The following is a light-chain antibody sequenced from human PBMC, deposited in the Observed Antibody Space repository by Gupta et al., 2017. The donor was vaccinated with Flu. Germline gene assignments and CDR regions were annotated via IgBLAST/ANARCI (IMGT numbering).Light chain of an antibody. CDR1: QSISSW. J-gene: IGKJ1*01. CDR2: KAS. CDR3: QQYESNWT. Sequence: DIQMTQSPSTLSASVGDTVTITCRASQSISSWLAWYQQKPGKAPKILIYKASSLEGGVPSRFSGSGSGTEFTLTISSLQPDDFATYYCQQYESNWTFGQGTKVEIK. V-gene: IGKV1-5*03.